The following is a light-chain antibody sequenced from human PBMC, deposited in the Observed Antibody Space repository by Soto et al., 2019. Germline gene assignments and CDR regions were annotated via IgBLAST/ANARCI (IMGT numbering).Light chain of an antibody. CDR2: GAS. Sequence: EIVLTQSPGTLSLSPGERATLSCRASQSVSSSYLAWYQQKPGQAPRLLIYGASSRATGIPDSFSGSGSGTDFTLTISRLEPEDFAVYYCQQYGSLTWTFGQGTKVDIK. V-gene: IGKV3-20*01. J-gene: IGKJ1*01. CDR3: QQYGSLTWT. CDR1: QSVSSSY.